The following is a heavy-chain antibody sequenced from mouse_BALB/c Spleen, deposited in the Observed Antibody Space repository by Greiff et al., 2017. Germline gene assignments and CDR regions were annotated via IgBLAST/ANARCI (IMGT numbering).Heavy chain of an antibody. CDR2: IHPNSGNT. CDR1: GYTFTSSW. J-gene: IGHJ4*01. D-gene: IGHD2-1*01. V-gene: IGHV1S130*01. Sequence: QVLLQQSGSVLVRPGASVKLSCKASGYTFTSSWMHWAKQRPGQGLEWIGEIHPNSGNTNYHEKFKGKATLTGDTSSSTAYVDLSSLTSEDSAVYYCSRGIYSGAMDYWGQGTSVTVSS. CDR3: SRGIYSGAMDY.